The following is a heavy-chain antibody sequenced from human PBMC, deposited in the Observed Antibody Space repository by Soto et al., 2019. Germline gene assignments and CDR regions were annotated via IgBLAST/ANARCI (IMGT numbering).Heavy chain of an antibody. Sequence: GGSLRLSCAASGVSFSTYNMNWVRQAPGKGREWVSSIDASSTHIYYADSVKGRFTISRDNGKSSLYLQMDSLRAEDTALYYCVRQQYDFLVDPWGQGTLVTVSS. CDR2: IDASSTHI. V-gene: IGHV3-21*01. CDR1: GVSFSTYN. D-gene: IGHD3-16*01. J-gene: IGHJ5*02. CDR3: VRQQYDFLVDP.